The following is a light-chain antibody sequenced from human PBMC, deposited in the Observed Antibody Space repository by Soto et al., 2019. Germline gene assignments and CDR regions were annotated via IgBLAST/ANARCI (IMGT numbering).Light chain of an antibody. V-gene: IGKV3-15*01. CDR3: QQYNNWPRT. CDR1: QSVSSN. Sequence: EIVMTQSPATLSVSPGERATLSCRASQSVSSNLAWYQQKPGQAPSLLIYGASTRATGIPARFSGSGSGTVFTFTISSLQSEDFAVYYCQQYNNWPRTFGQGTKVDIK. J-gene: IGKJ1*01. CDR2: GAS.